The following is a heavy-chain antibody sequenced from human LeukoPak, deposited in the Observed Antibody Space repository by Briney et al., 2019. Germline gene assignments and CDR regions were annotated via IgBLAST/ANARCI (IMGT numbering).Heavy chain of an antibody. V-gene: IGHV1-2*02. CDR2: INPNSGGT. CDR3: AREEGYCSGTSCSAPFDY. Sequence: ASVKVSXKASGYTFTGYYMHWVRQAPGQGLEWMGWINPNSGGTNYAQKFQGRVTMTRDTSISTAYMDLSRLRSGDTAVYYCAREEGYCSGTSCSAPFDYWGQGTLVTVSS. J-gene: IGHJ4*02. D-gene: IGHD2-15*01. CDR1: GYTFTGYY.